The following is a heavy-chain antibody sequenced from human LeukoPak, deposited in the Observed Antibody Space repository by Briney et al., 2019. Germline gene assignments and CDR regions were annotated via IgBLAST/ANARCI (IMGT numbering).Heavy chain of an antibody. V-gene: IGHV4-34*01. Sequence: SETLSLTCAVYGGSFSGYYWSWIRQPPGKGLEWIGSIYYSGSTYYNPSLKSRVTISVDTSKNQFSLKLSSVTAADTAVYYCASPYCSSTSCSFDYWGQGTLVTVSS. CDR1: GGSFSGYY. D-gene: IGHD2-2*01. J-gene: IGHJ4*02. CDR2: IYYSGST. CDR3: ASPYCSSTSCSFDY.